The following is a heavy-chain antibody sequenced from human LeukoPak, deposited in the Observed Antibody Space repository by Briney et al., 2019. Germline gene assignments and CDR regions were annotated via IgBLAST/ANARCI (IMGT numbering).Heavy chain of an antibody. V-gene: IGHV3-74*01. CDR1: GFTFSSYW. D-gene: IGHD3-3*01. J-gene: IGHJ3*02. CDR2: INTDGSST. Sequence: NPGGSLRLSCAASGFTFSSYWMHWVRQAPGKGLVWVSRINTDGSSTSYADSVKGRFTISRDNAKNTLYLQMNSLRAEDTAVYYCARGGYDFWSGYPLGAFDIWGQGTMVTVSS. CDR3: ARGGYDFWSGYPLGAFDI.